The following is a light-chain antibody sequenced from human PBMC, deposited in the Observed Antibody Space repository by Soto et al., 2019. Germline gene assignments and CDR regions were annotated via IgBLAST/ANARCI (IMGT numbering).Light chain of an antibody. J-gene: IGLJ2*01. Sequence: QAVLTQPPSVSGAPGQRVTISCTGSSSNIGAGYDVHWYQQLPGTAPKLLIYGNSNRPSGVPDRFSGSKSGTSASLAITGLQAEDEADYYCQSYGSSLSVLFGGGTQLTVL. CDR3: QSYGSSLSVL. CDR1: SSNIGAGYD. V-gene: IGLV1-40*01. CDR2: GNS.